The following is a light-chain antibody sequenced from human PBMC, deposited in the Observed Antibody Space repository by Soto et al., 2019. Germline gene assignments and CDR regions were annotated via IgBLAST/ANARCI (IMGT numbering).Light chain of an antibody. CDR1: SNDIANYNY. CDR2: EVI. CDR3: SSYTSGNTAVI. V-gene: IGLV2-14*01. J-gene: IGLJ2*01. Sequence: QSALTQPASVSGSPGQSITISCTGTSNDIANYNYVSWYQQHPGKAPKLMIYEVINRPSGVSSRFSGSKSGNTASLTISGLQPEDEADYYCSSYTSGNTAVIFGGGTQLTVL.